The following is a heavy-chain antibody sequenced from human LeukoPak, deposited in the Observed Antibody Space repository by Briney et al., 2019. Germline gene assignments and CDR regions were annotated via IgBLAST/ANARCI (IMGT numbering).Heavy chain of an antibody. CDR2: ISSGTSYI. Sequence: PGGPLRLSCAASGFTFNTYTMNWVRQAPGKGLEWVSSISSGTSYIYYADSVKGRFTISRDNAKNSLYLQMNSLRAEDTAVYYCARGSRAIVTTKFARGRYMDVWGKGTTVTVSS. CDR1: GFTFNTYT. CDR3: ARGSRAIVTTKFARGRYMDV. J-gene: IGHJ6*03. V-gene: IGHV3-21*01. D-gene: IGHD5-12*01.